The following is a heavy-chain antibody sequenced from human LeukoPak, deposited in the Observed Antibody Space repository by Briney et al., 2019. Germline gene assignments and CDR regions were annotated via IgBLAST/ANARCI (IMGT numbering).Heavy chain of an antibody. J-gene: IGHJ4*02. CDR3: ARGYCSSTSCYAVDY. D-gene: IGHD2-2*01. CDR1: GYTFTSYY. Sequence: ASVKVSCKASGYTFTSYYMHWVRQAPGQGLEWMGWINPNSGGTNYAQKFQGRVTMTRDTSISTAYMELSRLRSDDTAVYYCARGYCSSTSCYAVDYWGQGTLVTVSS. V-gene: IGHV1-2*02. CDR2: INPNSGGT.